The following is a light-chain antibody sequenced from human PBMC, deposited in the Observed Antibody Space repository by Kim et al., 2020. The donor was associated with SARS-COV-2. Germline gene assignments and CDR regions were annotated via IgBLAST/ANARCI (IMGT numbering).Light chain of an antibody. CDR3: SYQRV. J-gene: IGLJ3*02. V-gene: IGLV2-8*01. Sequence: SDIGAYNHVSWYQQHPGKAPKLMFYEVNKRPSGVPDRFSGSKSGNTASLTVSGLQAEDEADYYCSYQRVFGGGTQLTVL. CDR1: SDIGAYNH. CDR2: EVN.